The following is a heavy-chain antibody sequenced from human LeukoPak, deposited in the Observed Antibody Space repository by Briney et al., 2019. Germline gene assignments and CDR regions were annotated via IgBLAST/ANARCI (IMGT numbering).Heavy chain of an antibody. CDR3: ARDPAYYYDSSGYLDAFDI. Sequence: SETLSLTCTVSGGSVSSGSYYWSWIRQPPGKGLEWIGYIYYSGSTNYNPSLKSRVTISVDTSKTQFSLKLSSVTAADTAVYYCARDPAYYYDSSGYLDAFDIWGQGTMVTVSS. D-gene: IGHD3-22*01. CDR2: IYYSGST. V-gene: IGHV4-61*01. CDR1: GGSVSSGSYY. J-gene: IGHJ3*02.